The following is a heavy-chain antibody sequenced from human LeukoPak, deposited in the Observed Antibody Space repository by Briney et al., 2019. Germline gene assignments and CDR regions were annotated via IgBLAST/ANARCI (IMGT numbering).Heavy chain of an antibody. Sequence: GGSLRLSCAASGFTFSSYAMHWVRQAPGKGLEWVAVISYDGSNKYYADSVKGRFTISRDNSKNTLYLQMNSLRAEDTAVYYCARDADYGDPLAVYYFDYWGQGTLVTVSS. J-gene: IGHJ4*02. V-gene: IGHV3-30-3*01. CDR3: ARDADYGDPLAVYYFDY. CDR2: ISYDGSNK. D-gene: IGHD4-17*01. CDR1: GFTFSSYA.